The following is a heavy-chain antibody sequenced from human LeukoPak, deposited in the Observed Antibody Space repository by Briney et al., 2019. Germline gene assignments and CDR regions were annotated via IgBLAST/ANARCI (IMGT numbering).Heavy chain of an antibody. CDR1: GFTFCNYA. V-gene: IGHV3-23*01. CDR2: ISSSGGS. D-gene: IGHD2-15*01. J-gene: IGHJ4*02. CDR3: AREPRDCTGGTCQSAGGYYFYY. Sequence: GGSLRLSCAASGFTFCNYAMSWLRQAPGKGLEWVSGISSSGGSYYADSVKGRFTVSRDISKNTLYLQMNSLRAEDTAVYFCAREPRDCTGGTCQSAGGYYFYYWSQGTLVTVSS.